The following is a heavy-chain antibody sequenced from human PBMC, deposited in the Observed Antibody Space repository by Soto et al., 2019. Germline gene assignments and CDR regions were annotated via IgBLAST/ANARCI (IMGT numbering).Heavy chain of an antibody. J-gene: IGHJ4*02. CDR2: ISGSGGST. V-gene: IGHV3-23*01. CDR3: AKDAQWELLLRYFDY. D-gene: IGHD1-26*01. CDR1: GFTFSSYG. Sequence: GGSLRLSCAASGFTFSSYGMSWVRQAPGKGLEWVSAISGSGGSTYYADSVKGRFTISRDNSKNRLYVQMNSLRAEDRAVYYCAKDAQWELLLRYFDYWGQGTLVTVSS.